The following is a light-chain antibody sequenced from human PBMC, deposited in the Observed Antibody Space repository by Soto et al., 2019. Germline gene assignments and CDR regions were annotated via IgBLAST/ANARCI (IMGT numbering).Light chain of an antibody. Sequence: DMVMTQSPATLSVSPGERATLSCRASQSVGSHLAWYQQKPGQAPRLLIYGASTRATGIPARFSGSGSGTEFTLTISSLQSEDFAVYYCQRYNDRPLTFAGGTKVQIK. J-gene: IGKJ4*01. CDR2: GAS. CDR3: QRYNDRPLT. CDR1: QSVGSH. V-gene: IGKV3-15*01.